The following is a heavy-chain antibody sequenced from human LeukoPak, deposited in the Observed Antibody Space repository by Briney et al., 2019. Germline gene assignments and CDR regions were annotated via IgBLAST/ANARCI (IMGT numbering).Heavy chain of an antibody. J-gene: IGHJ5*02. CDR1: GGTFSSYA. V-gene: IGHV1-69*01. CDR3: AREVVTAIQEDWFDP. Sequence: SVKVSCKASGGTFSSYAISWVRQAPGQGLEWMGGIIPIFGTANYAQKFQGRVTITADESTSTVYMELSSLRSEDTAVYYCAREVVTAIQEDWFDPWGQGTLVTVSS. D-gene: IGHD2-21*02. CDR2: IIPIFGTA.